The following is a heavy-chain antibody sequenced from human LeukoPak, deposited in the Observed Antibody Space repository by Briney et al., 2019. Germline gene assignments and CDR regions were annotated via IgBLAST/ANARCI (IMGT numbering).Heavy chain of an antibody. Sequence: GGSLRLSCAASGFAFSSYGMHWVRQAPGKGLEWVAVISYDGSNKYYADSVKGRFTISRDNSKNTLYLQMNSLRAEDTALYYCAKGRYFDWLTGSFDYWGQGTLVTVSS. CDR1: GFAFSSYG. D-gene: IGHD3-9*01. CDR2: ISYDGSNK. CDR3: AKGRYFDWLTGSFDY. J-gene: IGHJ4*02. V-gene: IGHV3-30*18.